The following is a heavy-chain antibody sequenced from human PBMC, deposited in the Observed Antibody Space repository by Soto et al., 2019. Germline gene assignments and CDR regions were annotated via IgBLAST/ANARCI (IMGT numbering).Heavy chain of an antibody. V-gene: IGHV4-30-4*01. CDR2: IYYSGST. CDR1: GGSISSGDYY. J-gene: IGHJ6*02. D-gene: IGHD3-10*01. Sequence: SETLSLTCTVSGGSISSGDYYWSWIRQPPGKGLEWIGYIYYSGSTYYNPSLKSRVTISVDTSKNQFSLKLSSVTAADTAVYYCAREGTMVRGVTYYGMDVWGQGTTVTV. CDR3: AREGTMVRGVTYYGMDV.